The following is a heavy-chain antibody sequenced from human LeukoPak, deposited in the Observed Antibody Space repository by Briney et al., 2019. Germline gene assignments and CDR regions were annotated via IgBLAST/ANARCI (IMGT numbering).Heavy chain of an antibody. V-gene: IGHV3-23*01. CDR2: ISGRTGST. J-gene: IGHJ4*02. CDR1: GFTFSTNA. CDR3: AKCGDSGCHLIDY. Sequence: GGSLRLSCAASGFTFSTNAMSWVRQAPGKGLEWVSAISGRTGSTYYSDSVKGRFTISRDNSKSTLYLQMDSLRAEDTAVYYCAKCGDSGCHLIDYWGQGTLVTVSS. D-gene: IGHD5-12*01.